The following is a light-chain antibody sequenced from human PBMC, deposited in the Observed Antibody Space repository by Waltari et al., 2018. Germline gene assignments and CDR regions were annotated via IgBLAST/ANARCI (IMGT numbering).Light chain of an antibody. CDR3: YSAADNDLGV. CDR2: KDT. J-gene: IGLJ3*02. V-gene: IGLV3-27*01. Sequence: FELAQATSLSVTLDQAGRSTFSGDVLANKKARWFQQKPGQAPILIISKDTERPSGIPERFSGSSSGTTVTLTISGAQVEDEADYYCYSAADNDLGVFGGGTKLTVL. CDR1: VLANKK.